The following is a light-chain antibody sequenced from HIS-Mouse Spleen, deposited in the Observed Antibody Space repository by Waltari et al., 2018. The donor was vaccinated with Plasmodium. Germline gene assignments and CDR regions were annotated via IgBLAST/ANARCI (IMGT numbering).Light chain of an antibody. V-gene: IGLV2-14*01. CDR1: SSDVGGYNY. J-gene: IGLJ3*02. CDR2: EVS. CDR3: SSYTSSSTWV. Sequence: QSALTQPASVSGSPGQSITISCTGTSSDVGGYNYVSWYQQHPGKAPKLMIYEVSKRPSGVSNRFSGIKSGNTASLTISGLQAEDGAEYYCSSYTSSSTWVFGGGTKLTVL.